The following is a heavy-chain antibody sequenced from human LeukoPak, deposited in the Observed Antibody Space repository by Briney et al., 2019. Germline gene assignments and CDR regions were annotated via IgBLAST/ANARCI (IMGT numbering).Heavy chain of an antibody. D-gene: IGHD4-17*01. Sequence: ASVKVSCKASGYTFTAYYIHWVRQAPGQGLEWMGWINPNSGGTNYAQKFQGRVTMTREPSITTAYMELSRLRSDDTAIYYCAKGRGPYGDYDFDYWGQGTLVTVSS. CDR2: INPNSGGT. CDR1: GYTFTAYY. V-gene: IGHV1-2*02. CDR3: AKGRGPYGDYDFDY. J-gene: IGHJ4*02.